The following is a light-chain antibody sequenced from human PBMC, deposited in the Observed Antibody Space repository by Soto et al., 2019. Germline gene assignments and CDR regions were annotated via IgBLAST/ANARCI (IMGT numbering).Light chain of an antibody. V-gene: IGKV3-20*01. CDR1: QSVNSNL. CDR3: HQYVSSPLT. Sequence: EIVLTQSTGTLSLSPGEGATVSCRASQSVNSNLLAWFQQKPGQAPRLLIHDASRRATGIPDRFSGSGSGTDFTLSISRLEPEDFAVYYCHQYVSSPLTFGQGTKLEIK. CDR2: DAS. J-gene: IGKJ2*01.